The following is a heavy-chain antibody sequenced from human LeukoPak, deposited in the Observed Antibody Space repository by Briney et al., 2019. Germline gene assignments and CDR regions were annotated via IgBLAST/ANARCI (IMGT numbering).Heavy chain of an antibody. V-gene: IGHV4-4*02. J-gene: IGHJ5*02. Sequence: SETLSLTCAVSGVSISSSNWWHWVRQPPGKGLEWIGEIYHSGSTNYNPSLKSRVTISIDKSKNQFSLKLSSVTAADTAVYYCSRLPDPWGQGTLVTVSS. CDR3: SRLPDP. CDR1: GVSISSSNW. CDR2: IYHSGST.